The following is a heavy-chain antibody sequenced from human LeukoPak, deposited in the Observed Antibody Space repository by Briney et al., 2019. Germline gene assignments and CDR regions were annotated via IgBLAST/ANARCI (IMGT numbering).Heavy chain of an antibody. CDR1: GGTFSSYV. CDR2: SIPIFGTA. D-gene: IGHD2-15*01. CDR3: ARGPSGGPRGD. J-gene: IGHJ4*02. Sequence: ASVKVSCKASGGTFSSYVISWVRQAPGQGLEWMGGSIPIFGTANYAQKFQGRVTITADESTSTAYTELNSLRSEDTAVYYCARGPSGGPRGDWGQGTLVTVSS. V-gene: IGHV1-69*13.